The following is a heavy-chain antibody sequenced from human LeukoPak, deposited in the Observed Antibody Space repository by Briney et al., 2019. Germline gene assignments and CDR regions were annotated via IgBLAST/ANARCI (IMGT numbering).Heavy chain of an antibody. D-gene: IGHD1-7*01. CDR1: GFTFSSYA. CDR3: AREEGTTRSSGPDY. Sequence: GGSLRLSCAASGFTFSSYAMHWVRQAPGKGLEWVAVISYDGSNKYYADSVKGRFAISRDNSKNTLYLQMNSLRAEDTAVYYCAREEGTTRSSGPDYWGQGTLVTVSS. V-gene: IGHV3-30*09. J-gene: IGHJ4*02. CDR2: ISYDGSNK.